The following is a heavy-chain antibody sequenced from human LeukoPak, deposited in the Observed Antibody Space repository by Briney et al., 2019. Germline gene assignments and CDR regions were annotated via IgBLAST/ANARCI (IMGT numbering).Heavy chain of an antibody. Sequence: AGGSLRLSCAASGFTFSSYSTNWVRQAPGKGLEWVSSISSSSYIYYADSVKGRFTISRDNAKNSLYLQMNSLRAEDTAVYYCARGSGSDDLDYWGQGTLVTVSS. J-gene: IGHJ4*02. CDR2: ISSSSYI. CDR3: ARGSGSDDLDY. CDR1: GFTFSSYS. D-gene: IGHD1-26*01. V-gene: IGHV3-21*01.